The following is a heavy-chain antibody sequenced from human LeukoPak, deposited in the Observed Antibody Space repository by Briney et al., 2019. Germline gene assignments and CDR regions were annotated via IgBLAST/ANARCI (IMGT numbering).Heavy chain of an antibody. Sequence: AAVTVSCMASGYTFTINGISWVRQAPGEGLEWMGWISAYSGNTSYAQRLQGRVTMTTDTSTTTAYMELRSLRSDDTAVYYCTRDRNHAFDFWGQGTMVTVSS. CDR2: ISAYSGNT. V-gene: IGHV1-18*01. CDR3: TRDRNHAFDF. CDR1: GYTFTING. J-gene: IGHJ3*01.